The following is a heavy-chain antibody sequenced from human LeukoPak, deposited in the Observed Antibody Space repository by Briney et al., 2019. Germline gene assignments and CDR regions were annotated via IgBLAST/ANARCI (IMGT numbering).Heavy chain of an antibody. CDR2: ISYE. Sequence: PGGSLRLSCAASGFTFSRYGMHWVRQAPGKGLEWVTAISYEYYADSVKGRFTISRDNSKNTLYVQMNSLRAEDTAVYYCAKEGYSRGYYSYYYMDVWGKGTTVTVSS. J-gene: IGHJ6*03. V-gene: IGHV3-30*04. CDR1: GFTFSRYG. CDR3: AKEGYSRGYYSYYYMDV. D-gene: IGHD6-13*01.